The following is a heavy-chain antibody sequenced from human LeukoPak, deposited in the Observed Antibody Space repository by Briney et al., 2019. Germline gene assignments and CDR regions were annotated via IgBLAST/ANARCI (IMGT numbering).Heavy chain of an antibody. Sequence: ASVKVSCKASGYSFTDYGLSWVRQAPGQGLEWMGWIRVYNGDTNYAQKFQGRLTVTADPSTRTAYMELRRLRSDDTAAYYCARGGHTYMDFWGQGTLVTISS. CDR2: IRVYNGDT. D-gene: IGHD2-2*02. CDR3: ARGGHTYMDF. V-gene: IGHV1-18*01. CDR1: GYSFTDYG. J-gene: IGHJ4*02.